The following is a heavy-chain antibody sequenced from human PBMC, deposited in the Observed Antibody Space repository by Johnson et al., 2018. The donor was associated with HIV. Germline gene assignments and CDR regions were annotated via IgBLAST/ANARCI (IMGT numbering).Heavy chain of an antibody. D-gene: IGHD4-11*01. CDR2: IRSDGSNK. V-gene: IGHV3-30*02. CDR1: GFTFSSYG. J-gene: IGHJ3*02. Sequence: QVQLVESGGGVVQPGRSLRIYCAASGFTFSSYGMHWVRQAPGKGLEWVAFIRSDGSNKYYADSVKGRFTISRDNSKNTLYLQMNSLRAEDTAVYYCAKILSSRYTVTTLADDAFDIWGQGTMVTVSS. CDR3: AKILSSRYTVTTLADDAFDI.